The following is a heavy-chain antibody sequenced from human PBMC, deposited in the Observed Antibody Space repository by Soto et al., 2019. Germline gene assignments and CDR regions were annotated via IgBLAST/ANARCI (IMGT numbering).Heavy chain of an antibody. CDR2: ISAGGDLS. J-gene: IGHJ4*02. Sequence: EVQLLESGGDLIHPGGSLRPSCAASGFVFGRDSMTWVRQTPGKGLEWVAGISAGGDLSWHADFVKGRFTISRDNSKNMVYLQMNNLRVDDTAVYFCSKWDGYGDYWGRGALVTVSA. D-gene: IGHD5-12*01. CDR1: GFVFGRDS. CDR3: SKWDGYGDY. V-gene: IGHV3-23*01.